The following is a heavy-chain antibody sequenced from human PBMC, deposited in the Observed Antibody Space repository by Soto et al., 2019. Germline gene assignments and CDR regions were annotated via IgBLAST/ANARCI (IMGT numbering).Heavy chain of an antibody. J-gene: IGHJ6*02. V-gene: IGHV4-34*01. CDR1: GESFSGYI. D-gene: IGHD2-15*01. CDR2: INHSGST. CDR3: ARHLTYCSAGSCYSDFPYYGMDV. Sequence: SETLSLTCAVYGESFSGYIWTWIRQTPGKGLQWIGQINHSGSTYYNPSLKSRVTISVDTSKNQFSLKLSSVTAADTAVYYCARHLTYCSAGSCYSDFPYYGMDVWGQGTTVTVSS.